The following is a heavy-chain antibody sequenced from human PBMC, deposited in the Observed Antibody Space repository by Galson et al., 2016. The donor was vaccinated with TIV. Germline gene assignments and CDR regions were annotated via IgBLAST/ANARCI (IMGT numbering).Heavy chain of an antibody. CDR2: LNPDSGDT. J-gene: IGHJ5*02. D-gene: IGHD3-16*01. Sequence: SVMVSCKASGYTFTGFYIHWIRQAPGQGLEWMGWLNPDSGDTDYAQNFQGRVTMTRDTSIRTAYMELSSMMSVDTAVYHCARRNWGNWPDPGGQGTLVTVSS. CDR3: ARRNWGNWPDP. CDR1: GYTFTGFY. V-gene: IGHV1-2*02.